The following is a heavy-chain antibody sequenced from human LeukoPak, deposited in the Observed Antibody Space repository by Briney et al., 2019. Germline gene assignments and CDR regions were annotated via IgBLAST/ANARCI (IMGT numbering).Heavy chain of an antibody. V-gene: IGHV1-8*03. CDR2: MNPNSGNA. CDR1: GYTFTSYD. CDR3: ARDVKRRLYSSSPRPFDY. Sequence: ASVKVSCKASGYTFTSYDINWVRQATGQGLEWMGWMNPNSGNAGYAQKFQGRVTITRNTSISTAYMELSSLRAEDTAVYYCARDVKRRLYSSSPRPFDYWGQGTLVTVSS. D-gene: IGHD6-6*01. J-gene: IGHJ4*02.